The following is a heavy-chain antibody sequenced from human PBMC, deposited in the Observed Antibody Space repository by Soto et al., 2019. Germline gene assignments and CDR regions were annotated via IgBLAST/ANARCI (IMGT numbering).Heavy chain of an antibody. Sequence: QLQLQESGPGLVKPSETLSLTCSVSDDSVNRDKYYWGWIRQHPGKCMEWIGSIYYRGNAYYNPSIQTRVTISVDESKRQFSLKRNSVTAADSAVYFFARQEGVATISFYFDLCGTGALVSVSA. CDR1: DDSVNRDKYY. J-gene: IGHJ4*02. V-gene: IGHV4-39*01. D-gene: IGHD3-3*01. CDR2: IYYRGNA. CDR3: ARQEGVATISFYFDL.